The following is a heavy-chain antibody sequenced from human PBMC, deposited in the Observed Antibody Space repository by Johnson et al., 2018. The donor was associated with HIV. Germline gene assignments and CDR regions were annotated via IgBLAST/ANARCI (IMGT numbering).Heavy chain of an antibody. CDR1: GFTFDDYG. Sequence: VQLVESGGGVVRPGGSLRLSCAASGFTFDDYGMSWVRQAPGKGLEWVSGINWNSGSIGYADSVKGRFTISRDNAKNSLYLQMNSLRAEDTALYYCAKDFGRYCSGGSSPGSAFDIWGRGTMVTVSS. J-gene: IGHJ3*02. CDR2: INWNSGSI. D-gene: IGHD2-15*01. V-gene: IGHV3-20*04. CDR3: AKDFGRYCSGGSSPGSAFDI.